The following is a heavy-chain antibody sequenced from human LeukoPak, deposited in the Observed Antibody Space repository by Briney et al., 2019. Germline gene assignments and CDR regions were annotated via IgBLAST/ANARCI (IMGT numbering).Heavy chain of an antibody. D-gene: IGHD3-22*01. CDR1: GGSISSYY. Sequence: PSETLSLTCTVSGGSISSYYWSWIRQPPGKGLEWIGYIYYSGSTNYNPSLKIRVTISVDTSKNQFSLKLSSVTAADTAVYYCAGASYDSSGVHWGQGTLVTVSS. CDR3: AGASYDSSGVH. J-gene: IGHJ4*02. CDR2: IYYSGST. V-gene: IGHV4-59*01.